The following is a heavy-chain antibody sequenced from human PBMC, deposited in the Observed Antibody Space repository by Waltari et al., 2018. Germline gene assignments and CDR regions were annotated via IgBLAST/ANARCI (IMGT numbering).Heavy chain of an antibody. CDR1: GFTFSSYW. Sequence: EVQLVASGGGLVQPGGSLSLSCAASGFTFSSYWMHWVRQAPGKGLVWVSRINSDGSSTSYADSVKGRFTISRDNAKNTLYLQMNSLRAEDTAVYYCASEHSSGWTSFDYWGQGTLVTVSS. CDR2: INSDGSST. V-gene: IGHV3-74*01. CDR3: ASEHSSGWTSFDY. D-gene: IGHD6-19*01. J-gene: IGHJ4*02.